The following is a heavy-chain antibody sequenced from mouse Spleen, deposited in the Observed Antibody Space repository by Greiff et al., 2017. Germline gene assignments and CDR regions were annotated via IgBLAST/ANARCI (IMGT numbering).Heavy chain of an antibody. J-gene: IGHJ3*01. CDR3: THYGSAWFAY. D-gene: IGHD2-1*01. CDR1: GFNIKDYY. CDR2: IDPEDGDT. Sequence: EVQLQQSGAELVRPGASVKLSCTASGFNIKDYYMHWVKQRPEQGLEWIGRIDPEDGDTEYAPKFQGKATMTADTSFNTAYLQLSSLTSEDTAVYYCTHYGSAWFAYWGQGTLVTVSA. V-gene: IGHV14-1*01.